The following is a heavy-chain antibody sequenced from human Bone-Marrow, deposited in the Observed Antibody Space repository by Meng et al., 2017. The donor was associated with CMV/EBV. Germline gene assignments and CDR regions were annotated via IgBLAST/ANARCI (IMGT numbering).Heavy chain of an antibody. CDR3: ARGPHDYYDSSGYYY. V-gene: IGHV3-74*01. D-gene: IGHD3-22*01. CDR1: GFTFSSYS. CDR2: INSDGSST. Sequence: GKSLEISCAASGFTFSSYSMHWVRQAPGKGLVWVSRINSDGSSTSYADSVKGRFTISRDNAKNTLYLQMNSLRAEDTAAYYCARGPHDYYDSSGYYYWGQGTLVTVSS. J-gene: IGHJ4*02.